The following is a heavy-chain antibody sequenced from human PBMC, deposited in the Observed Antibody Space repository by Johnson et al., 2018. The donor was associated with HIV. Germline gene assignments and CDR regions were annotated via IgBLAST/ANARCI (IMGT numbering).Heavy chain of an antibody. D-gene: IGHD2-15*01. J-gene: IGHJ3*02. V-gene: IGHV3-30*04. CDR3: ARGDCSGGSCYSEGATDAFDI. CDR1: GFTFSSYA. Sequence: VQLVESGGGVVQPGRSLRLSCAASGFTFSSYAMHWVRQAPGKGLEWVAVISYDGSNKYYADSVKGRFTISRDNSKNTLYLQMNSLRAEDTAVYYCARGDCSGGSCYSEGATDAFDIWGQGTMVTVSS. CDR2: ISYDGSNK.